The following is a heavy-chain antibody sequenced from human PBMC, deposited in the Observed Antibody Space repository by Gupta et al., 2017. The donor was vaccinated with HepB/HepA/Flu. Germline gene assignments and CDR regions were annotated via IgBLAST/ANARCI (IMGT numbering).Heavy chain of an antibody. V-gene: IGHV3-7*01. Sequence: EVQVVESGGGLVQPGGSLRLSCSASGLNVRTLWMGWVRQAQGKGVEWEANINQDGNKKYYVDSVKGRFTISRDNAKNSLYLQMNSLRVEDTAIYYCAREGADSSDWDVDYWGQGTLVTVSS. CDR2: INQDGNKK. D-gene: IGHD3-22*01. CDR1: GLNVRTLW. J-gene: IGHJ4*02. CDR3: AREGADSSDWDVDY.